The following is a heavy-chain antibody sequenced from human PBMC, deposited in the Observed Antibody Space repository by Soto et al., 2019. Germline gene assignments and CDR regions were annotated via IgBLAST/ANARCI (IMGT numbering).Heavy chain of an antibody. CDR1: GGSVTNSTYY. J-gene: IGHJ4*02. V-gene: IGHV4-39*01. Sequence: PSGPLSLTCTVSGGSVTNSTYYWGWSRQSPGKGLEWIGSVYYRGRIYSKSSVKSRVTISVDTSKNQFSLNLNSVTASDTAVYYCVSQRTSVLTQAYFDYWGPGALVTVSS. CDR2: VYYRGRI. CDR3: VSQRTSVLTQAYFDY. D-gene: IGHD2-8*01.